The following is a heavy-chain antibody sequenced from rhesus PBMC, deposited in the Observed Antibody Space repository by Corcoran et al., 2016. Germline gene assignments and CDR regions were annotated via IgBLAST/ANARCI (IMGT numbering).Heavy chain of an antibody. CDR3: VIDDYGRD. CDR1: GFTFGVLA. Sequence: EAQLVESGVGLFQTGGSLRFSCAASGFTFGVLAMPWVCQAPGKGLEWLSNISNTGKTIDYVDVAKGRFTVSRDNAKNSLSLQMNSLRAEDTAVYYCVIDDYGRDWGQGVPVSVSS. CDR2: ISNTGKTI. D-gene: IGHD4-29*01. J-gene: IGHJ4*01. V-gene: IGHV3-7*01.